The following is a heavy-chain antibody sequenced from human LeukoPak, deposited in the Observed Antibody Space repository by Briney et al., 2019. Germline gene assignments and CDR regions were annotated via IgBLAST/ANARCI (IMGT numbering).Heavy chain of an antibody. D-gene: IGHD4-23*01. CDR3: AREEGGKRGYYYMDV. Sequence: ASVKVSCKASGGTFSSYAISWVRQAPGQGLEWMGRIIPILGIANYAQKFQGRVTITADKSTSTAYMELSSLRSEDTAVYYCAREEGGKRGYYYMDVWGKGTTVTVSS. J-gene: IGHJ6*03. CDR2: IIPILGIA. V-gene: IGHV1-69*04. CDR1: GGTFSSYA.